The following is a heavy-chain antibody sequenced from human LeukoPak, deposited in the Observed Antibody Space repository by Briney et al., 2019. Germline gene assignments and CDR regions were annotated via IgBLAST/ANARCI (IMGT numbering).Heavy chain of an antibody. V-gene: IGHV4-59*12. Sequence: SETLALTCTVSGDSISPSYWTWIRQPPGKGLEWSRHVSHRGTTNYNPSLNSRVIISVDTSKNQVSLRLMSVTAADTAVYYCARGTVATVGYGMDVWGQATTVTVSS. CDR1: GDSISPSY. J-gene: IGHJ6*02. D-gene: IGHD5-12*01. CDR2: VSHRGTT. CDR3: ARGTVATVGYGMDV.